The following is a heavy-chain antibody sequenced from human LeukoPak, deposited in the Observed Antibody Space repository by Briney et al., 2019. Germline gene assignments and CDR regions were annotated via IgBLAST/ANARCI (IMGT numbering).Heavy chain of an antibody. Sequence: PGGSLRLSCAASGFTFSDYYMSWIRQAPGKGLEWVSYISSSGSMISDADSVKGRFTISRDNAKKSLYLQMNSLRAEDTAVFYCARDAMTSVTTSPYYFDYWGQGTLVTVSS. V-gene: IGHV3-11*01. CDR2: ISSSGSMI. D-gene: IGHD4-17*01. CDR1: GFTFSDYY. CDR3: ARDAMTSVTTSPYYFDY. J-gene: IGHJ4*02.